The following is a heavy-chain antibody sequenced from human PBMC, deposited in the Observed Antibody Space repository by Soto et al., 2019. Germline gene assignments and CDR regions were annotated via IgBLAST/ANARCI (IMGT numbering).Heavy chain of an antibody. D-gene: IGHD3-3*02. J-gene: IGHJ4*02. CDR3: ASAGLFIF. V-gene: IGHV3-30-3*01. Sequence: VGSLRLSGAASGLTLSSYAMHWVRQAPGKGLEWVAVISYDGSNKYYADSVKGRFTISRDNSKNTLYLQMNSLRAEDTAVYYCASAGLFIFWGQGTLVTVSS. CDR1: GLTLSSYA. CDR2: ISYDGSNK.